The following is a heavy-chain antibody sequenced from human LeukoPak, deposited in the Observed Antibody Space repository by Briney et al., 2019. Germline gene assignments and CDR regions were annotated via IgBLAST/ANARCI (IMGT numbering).Heavy chain of an antibody. CDR1: GFTFSSDV. CDR3: ARDLVSYSSSPLH. V-gene: IGHV3-30-3*01. CDR2: ISSDGSSK. J-gene: IGHJ4*02. Sequence: PGGSLRLSCAASGFTFSSDVMHWVRQAPGKGLEWVAVISSDGSSKHYADSVKGRFTIFTDTSKSTLYLQINSLRPEDTAVYYCARDLVSYSSSPLHWGQGTLVTASS. D-gene: IGHD6-6*01.